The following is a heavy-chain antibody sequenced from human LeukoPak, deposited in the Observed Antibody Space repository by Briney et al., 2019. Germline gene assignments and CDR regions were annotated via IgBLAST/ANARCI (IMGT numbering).Heavy chain of an antibody. CDR3: ARDHWFDP. CDR1: GFTFSDSG. Sequence: GVSLRLSCAASGFTFSDSGMHWVRQASGKGLEWVGRIRSRANSYATAYAASVRGRFTISRDDSKNTAYLQMNSLRTEDTAVYYCARDHWFDPWGQGTLVTVSS. J-gene: IGHJ5*02. V-gene: IGHV3-73*01. CDR2: IRSRANSYAT.